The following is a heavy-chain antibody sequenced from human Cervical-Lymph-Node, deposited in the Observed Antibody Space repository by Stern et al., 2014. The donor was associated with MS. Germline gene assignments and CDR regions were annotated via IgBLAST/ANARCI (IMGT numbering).Heavy chain of an antibody. V-gene: IGHV3-11*01. CDR2: ISSSGSTT. D-gene: IGHD2-15*01. J-gene: IGHJ6*02. Sequence: QVQLVQSGGGLVRPGGSLRLSCTASGFTFTDYYMSWIRQTPGKGLEWVSYISSSGSTTYYADSVKGRFTISRDNGKNSLFLQMNSLTAEDTAVYYCSRAPYVAAYYYYGMDVWGQGTTVTVSS. CDR1: GFTFTDYY. CDR3: SRAPYVAAYYYYGMDV.